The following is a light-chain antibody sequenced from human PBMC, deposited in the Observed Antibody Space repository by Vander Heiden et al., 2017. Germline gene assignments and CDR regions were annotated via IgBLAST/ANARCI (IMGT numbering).Light chain of an antibody. Sequence: IVLTQSPGTLSLPPGERATLSYRASQSVSSSYLAWYQQKPGQAPRLLIYGASSRATGIPDRFSGSGSGTDFTLTISRLEPEDFAVYYCQQYRLTFGGGTKVEIK. CDR1: QSVSSSY. J-gene: IGKJ4*01. V-gene: IGKV3-20*01. CDR2: GAS. CDR3: QQYRLT.